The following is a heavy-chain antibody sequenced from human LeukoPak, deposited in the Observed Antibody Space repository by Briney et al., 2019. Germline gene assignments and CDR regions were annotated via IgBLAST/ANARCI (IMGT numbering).Heavy chain of an antibody. V-gene: IGHV3-21*01. CDR3: ARGDTMVTHHFDY. D-gene: IGHD4-23*01. J-gene: IGHJ4*02. Sequence: GGSLRLSCAASQFTFSTYSMNWVRQAPGKGLEWVSIISSSSSDIHYADSVKGRFTISRDNAKNSLYLQMNSLRAEDTAVYYCARGDTMVTHHFDYWGQGTLVTVSS. CDR2: ISSSSSDI. CDR1: QFTFSTYS.